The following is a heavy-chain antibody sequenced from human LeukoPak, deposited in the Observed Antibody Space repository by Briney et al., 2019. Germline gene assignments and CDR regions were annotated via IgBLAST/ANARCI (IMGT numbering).Heavy chain of an antibody. CDR1: GYTFTRYY. V-gene: IGHV1-46*01. CDR2: IDPSGGST. D-gene: IGHD6-19*01. J-gene: IGHJ3*02. CDR3: ARVSSAYTSGWHRGTFDT. Sequence: ASVTVSCKASGYTFTRYYIHWVRQAPGQGLEWMGVIDPSGGSTGYAQKFQGRVTMTADTSTRTVYMEVSSLRYDDTAVYYCARVSSAYTSGWHRGTFDTWGQGTLVTVSS.